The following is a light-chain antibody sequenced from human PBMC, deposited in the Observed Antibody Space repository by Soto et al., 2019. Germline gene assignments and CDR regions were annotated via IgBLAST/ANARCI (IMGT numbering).Light chain of an antibody. V-gene: IGLV1-40*01. Sequence: QSVLTQPPSVSGAPGQRVTVSCTGGSSNIGAGYDVHWYQQLPGTAPKLLIHGNSNRPSGVPDRFSGSKSGTSASLAITGLQAEDEADYYCQSYDSSLSVFGTGTKVTVL. CDR1: SSNIGAGYD. CDR2: GNS. CDR3: QSYDSSLSV. J-gene: IGLJ1*01.